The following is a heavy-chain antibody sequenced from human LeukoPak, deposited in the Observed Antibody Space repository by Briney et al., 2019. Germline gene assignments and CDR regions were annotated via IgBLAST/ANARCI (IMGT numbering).Heavy chain of an antibody. Sequence: GASVKVSCKASGYTFTSYGISWVRQAPGQGLEWMGWISAYNGNTNYAQKLQGRVTMTTDTSTSTAYMELRSLRSDDTAVYYCARHYDFWSGYLAYYYYMDVWGKGTTVTVSS. CDR2: ISAYNGNT. J-gene: IGHJ6*03. CDR3: ARHYDFWSGYLAYYYYMDV. V-gene: IGHV1-18*01. CDR1: GYTFTSYG. D-gene: IGHD3-3*01.